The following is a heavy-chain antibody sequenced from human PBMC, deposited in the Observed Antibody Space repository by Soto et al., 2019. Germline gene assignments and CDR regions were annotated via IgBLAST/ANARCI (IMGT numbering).Heavy chain of an antibody. CDR3: AREALVVEAPYFFNY. V-gene: IGHV3-7*05. J-gene: IGHJ4*02. Sequence: EVQLVESGGGLVQPGGSLRLSCAASGFTFSNFWMSWVRQAPGKGLEWVANIKTDGSQKYYVNSVKGRFTISRDNAKNSRYLQMDSLIAEDTAVYYCAREALVVEAPYFFNYWGQGTLVTVSS. CDR2: IKTDGSQK. CDR1: GFTFSNFW. D-gene: IGHD1-26*01.